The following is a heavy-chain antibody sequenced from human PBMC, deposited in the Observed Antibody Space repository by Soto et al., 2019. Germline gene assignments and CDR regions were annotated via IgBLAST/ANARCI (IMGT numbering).Heavy chain of an antibody. CDR1: GGSISSYY. Sequence: SETLSLTCTVSGGSISSYYWSWIRQPAGKGLEWIGRIYTSGSTNYNPSLKSRVTMSVDTSKNQFSLKLSSVTAADTAVYYCATTLDYGDTLRLWGQGTLVTVSS. V-gene: IGHV4-4*07. CDR2: IYTSGST. J-gene: IGHJ4*02. CDR3: ATTLDYGDTLRL. D-gene: IGHD4-17*01.